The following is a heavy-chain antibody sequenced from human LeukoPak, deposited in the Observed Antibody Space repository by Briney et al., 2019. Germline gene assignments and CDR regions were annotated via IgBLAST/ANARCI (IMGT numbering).Heavy chain of an antibody. D-gene: IGHD3-9*01. CDR2: ISGSGGST. CDR3: AKDFQTYDIPTYFDY. J-gene: IGHJ4*02. CDR1: GFTFSSYW. Sequence: GGSLRLSCAASGFTFSSYWMSWVRQAPGKGLEWVSAISGSGGSTYYADSVKGRFTISRDNSKNTLYLQMNSLRAEDTAVYYCAKDFQTYDIPTYFDYWGQGTLVTVSS. V-gene: IGHV3-23*01.